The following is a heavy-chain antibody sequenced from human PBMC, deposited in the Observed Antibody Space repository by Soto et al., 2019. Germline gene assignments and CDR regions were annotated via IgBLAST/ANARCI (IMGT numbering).Heavy chain of an antibody. CDR3: AKDRFRIAVAAPFDY. CDR2: ISYDGSNK. CDR1: GFTFSSYG. J-gene: IGHJ4*02. Sequence: QVQLVESGGGVVQPGRSLRLSCAASGFTFSSYGMHWDRQAPGKGLEWVAVISYDGSNKYYADSVKGRFTISRDNSKNTLYLQMNSLRAEDTAVYYCAKDRFRIAVAAPFDYWGQGTLVTVSS. V-gene: IGHV3-30*18. D-gene: IGHD6-19*01.